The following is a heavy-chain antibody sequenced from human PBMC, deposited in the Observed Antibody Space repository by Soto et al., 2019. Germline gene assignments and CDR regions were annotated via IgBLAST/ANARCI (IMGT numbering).Heavy chain of an antibody. CDR3: ARVGYGSSSNHFDY. D-gene: IGHD3-10*01. J-gene: IGHJ4*02. Sequence: EVQLVESGGGLVQPGGSLRLSCAASGFTFSSCWMHWVRQAPGKGLVWVSRINSDGSTTSYTDSVKGRFTISRDNAKNMLYLQMKSLRAEDTAVYYCARVGYGSSSNHFDYWGQGTLATVSS. CDR2: INSDGSTT. CDR1: GFTFSSCW. V-gene: IGHV3-74*01.